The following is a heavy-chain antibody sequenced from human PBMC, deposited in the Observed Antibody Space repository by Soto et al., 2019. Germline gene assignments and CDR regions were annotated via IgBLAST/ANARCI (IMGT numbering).Heavy chain of an antibody. CDR3: AKTLYYYDSSGLFAY. D-gene: IGHD3-22*01. CDR2: ISGSGGST. J-gene: IGHJ4*02. CDR1: GFTFSSYA. Sequence: PGGSLRLSCAASGFTFSSYAMSWVRQAPGKGLEWVSAISGSGGSTYYADSVKGRFTISRDDSKNTLYLQMNSLRAEDTAVYYCAKTLYYYDSSGLFAYWGQGTLVTVSS. V-gene: IGHV3-23*01.